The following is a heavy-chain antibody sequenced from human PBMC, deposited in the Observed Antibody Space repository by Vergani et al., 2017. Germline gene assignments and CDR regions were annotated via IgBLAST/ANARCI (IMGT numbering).Heavy chain of an antibody. V-gene: IGHV1-46*03. J-gene: IGHJ4*02. D-gene: IGHD3-9*01. CDR2: INPSGGHT. Sequence: QVQVVQSGAEVKKSGASEKVSCKTSGYTFSNYYMHWVRQAPGQGLEWMGIINPSGGHTNYAQKFQGRVTMTRDTSTSRVYMELSSLRAEDTAIYYCARGDYGILTGYRYWGQGTLVTVSA. CDR3: ARGDYGILTGYRY. CDR1: GYTFSNYY.